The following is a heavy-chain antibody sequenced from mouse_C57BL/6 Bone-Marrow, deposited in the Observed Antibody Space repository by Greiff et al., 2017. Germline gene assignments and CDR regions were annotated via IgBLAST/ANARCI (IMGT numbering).Heavy chain of an antibody. V-gene: IGHV1-50*01. CDR2: IDPADRYT. CDR1: GSTFTSYW. J-gene: IGHJ3*01. CDR3: AGYKAY. D-gene: IGHD1-2*01. Sequence: VQLQQSGAELVKPGASVQLSCKASGSTFTSYWMQWVKQRPGQGLEWIGEIDPADRYTNSNQKFKGKATLTVDTSSSTAYMQLSSLTSEDSAVYDCAGYKAYWGQGTLVTVSA.